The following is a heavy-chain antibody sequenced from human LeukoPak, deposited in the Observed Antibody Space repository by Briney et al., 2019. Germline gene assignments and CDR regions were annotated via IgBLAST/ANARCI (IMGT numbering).Heavy chain of an antibody. CDR2: INHSGST. V-gene: IGHV4-34*01. D-gene: IGHD3-10*01. J-gene: IGHJ4*02. CDR1: GGSFSGYY. CDR3: AKHYMGSSYNRGCDY. Sequence: SETLSLTCAVYGGSFSGYYWSWIRQPPGKGLEWIGEINHSGSTNYNPSLKSRVTISVDTSKNQFSLRLSSVTAADTALYYCAKHYMGSSYNRGCDYWGQGTLVTVSS.